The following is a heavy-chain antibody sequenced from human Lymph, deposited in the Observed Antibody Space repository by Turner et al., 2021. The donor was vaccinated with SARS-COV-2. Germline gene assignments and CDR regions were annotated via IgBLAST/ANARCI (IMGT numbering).Heavy chain of an antibody. Sequence: QVQLVESGGGVVQPGRSLRLSCAASGFTFSSYAMHWVRQAPGKGLEWVAVFSYDGSNKNYADSVKGRFTISRDNSKNTLYLQMNSLRAEDTAVYYCARDDREFWSGYYTHYYYYGMDVWGQGTTVTVSS. J-gene: IGHJ6*02. CDR2: FSYDGSNK. CDR1: GFTFSSYA. D-gene: IGHD3-3*01. V-gene: IGHV3-30*04. CDR3: ARDDREFWSGYYTHYYYYGMDV.